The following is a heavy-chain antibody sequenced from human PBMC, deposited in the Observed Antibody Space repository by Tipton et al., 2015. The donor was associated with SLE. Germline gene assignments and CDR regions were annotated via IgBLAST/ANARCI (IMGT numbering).Heavy chain of an antibody. CDR2: IFYSGST. V-gene: IGHV4-61*03. CDR1: GGSISSGGYY. D-gene: IGHD3-10*01. J-gene: IGHJ4*02. Sequence: TLSLTCTVSGGSISSGGYYWSWIRQPPGKGLEWIGYIFYSGSTNYNPSLESRVTMSVDTSKNHFSLEVKSVTAADTATYYCARVGSGSSFDYWGQGTLVTVSS. CDR3: ARVGSGSSFDY.